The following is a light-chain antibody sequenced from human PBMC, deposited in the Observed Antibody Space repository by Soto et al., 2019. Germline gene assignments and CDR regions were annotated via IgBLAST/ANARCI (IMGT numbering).Light chain of an antibody. CDR3: QQYYSSPWS. V-gene: IGKV4-1*01. Sequence: DIVMTQSPDSLAVSLGESATINCKSSQSVLYNSNNKNYLAWYQQKPGQPPKLLIYWASTRYSGVPDRFSGSVSGTDFTLTISSLQSEDVARYYCQQYYSSPWSFGQGTKVEIK. J-gene: IGKJ1*01. CDR2: WAS. CDR1: QSVLYNSNNKNY.